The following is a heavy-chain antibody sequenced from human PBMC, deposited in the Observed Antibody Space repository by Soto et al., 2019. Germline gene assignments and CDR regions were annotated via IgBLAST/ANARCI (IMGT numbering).Heavy chain of an antibody. Sequence: PGGSLRLSCAASGFTFSSYAMSWVRQAPGKGLEWVSAISGSGGSTYYADSVKGRFTISRDNSKNTLYLQMNSLRAADTAVYYCAKVAPNYSSSRYPRAFDIWGQGTMVTVSS. D-gene: IGHD6-13*01. CDR3: AKVAPNYSSSRYPRAFDI. CDR2: ISGSGGST. V-gene: IGHV3-23*01. J-gene: IGHJ3*02. CDR1: GFTFSSYA.